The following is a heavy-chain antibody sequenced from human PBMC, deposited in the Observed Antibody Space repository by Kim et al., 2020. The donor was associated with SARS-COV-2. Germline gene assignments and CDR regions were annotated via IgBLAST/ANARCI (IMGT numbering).Heavy chain of an antibody. V-gene: IGHV1-46*01. J-gene: IGHJ4*02. CDR3: AILYDDILTGDGY. D-gene: IGHD3-9*01. Sequence: YAQTFQGRVTMTRDTSTSTVYMELSSLRSEDTAVYYCAILYDDILTGDGYWGQGTLVTVSS.